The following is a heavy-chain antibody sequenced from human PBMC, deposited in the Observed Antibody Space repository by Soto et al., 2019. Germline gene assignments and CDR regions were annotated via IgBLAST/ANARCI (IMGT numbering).Heavy chain of an antibody. D-gene: IGHD1-1*01. CDR2: ISAYNGNR. V-gene: IGHV1-18*01. CDR1: GYTFFNYG. Sequence: QVQLVQSGAEVKNPGASVKVSCRASGYTFFNYGITWVRQAPVQGLEWMGWISAYNGNRNYAQKFQGRVTMTTDTSTSTAYMELRNLRSGDTAVYYCARSPIATTGSLDYWGQGTLVTVSS. CDR3: ARSPIATTGSLDY. J-gene: IGHJ4*02.